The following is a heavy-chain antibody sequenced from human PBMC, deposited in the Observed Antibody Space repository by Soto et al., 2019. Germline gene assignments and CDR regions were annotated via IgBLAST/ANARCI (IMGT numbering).Heavy chain of an antibody. CDR1: GGSFSGYY. Sequence: SETLSLTCAVYGGSFSGYYWSWIRQPPGKGLEWIGEINHNGSTNYNPSLKSRVTISVDTSKNQFSLKLSSVTAADTAVYYCARGARITIFGVVIRYYYYGMDVWGQGTTVTVSS. V-gene: IGHV4-34*01. D-gene: IGHD3-3*01. CDR3: ARGARITIFGVVIRYYYYGMDV. J-gene: IGHJ6*02. CDR2: INHNGST.